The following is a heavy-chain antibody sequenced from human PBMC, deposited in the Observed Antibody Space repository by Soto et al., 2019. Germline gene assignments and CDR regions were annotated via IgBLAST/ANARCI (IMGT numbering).Heavy chain of an antibody. J-gene: IGHJ4*02. CDR3: ATPYSSSSSLDY. Sequence: SETLSLTCTVSGGSISSSNYYWAWIRQPPGKGLEWIGSIFYSGSTYYNPSLKSRVTISVDTSKNQFSLKLTSVTAADTAFYYCATPYSSSSSLDYWGQGTLVTVSS. CDR2: IFYSGST. CDR1: GGSISSSNYY. V-gene: IGHV4-39*01. D-gene: IGHD6-6*01.